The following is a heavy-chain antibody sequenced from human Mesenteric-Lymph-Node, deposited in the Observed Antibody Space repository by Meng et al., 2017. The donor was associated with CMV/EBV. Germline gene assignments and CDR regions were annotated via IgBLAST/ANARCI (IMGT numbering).Heavy chain of an antibody. J-gene: IGHJ5*02. Sequence: ASVKVSCTASGYTFTGYYMHWVRQATGQGLEWMGWINPNSGGTNYAQKFQGRVTMTRDTSISTAYMELSRLRSDDTALYYCARVGWVVAMWPVDWFDPWGQGTLVTVSS. CDR1: GYTFTGYY. D-gene: IGHD2-15*01. V-gene: IGHV1-2*02. CDR3: ARVGWVVAMWPVDWFDP. CDR2: INPNSGGT.